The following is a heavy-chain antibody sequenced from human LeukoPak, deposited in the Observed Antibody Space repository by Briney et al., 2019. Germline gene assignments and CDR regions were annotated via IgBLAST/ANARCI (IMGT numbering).Heavy chain of an antibody. Sequence: ASVKVSCKVSGYTLTELSMHWVRQAPGKGREWMGGFDPEDGETIYAQKFQGRVTMTEDTSTDTAYMELSSLRSEDTAVYYCATASGGYDYVPDYWGQGTLVTVSS. CDR2: FDPEDGET. V-gene: IGHV1-24*01. CDR1: GYTLTELS. CDR3: ATASGGYDYVPDY. D-gene: IGHD5-12*01. J-gene: IGHJ4*02.